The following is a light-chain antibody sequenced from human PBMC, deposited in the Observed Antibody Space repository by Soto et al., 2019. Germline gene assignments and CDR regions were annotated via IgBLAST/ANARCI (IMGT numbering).Light chain of an antibody. Sequence: EIVMTQSPATLSVSPGERATLSCRASQSVSSKLAWYQQKPGQAPRLLMYGASTRATGIPARFSGSGSGTEFTLTISSLQSEDFAVYYCQQYNNWPPLTFGGGTKVDIK. CDR3: QQYNNWPPLT. CDR2: GAS. J-gene: IGKJ4*01. CDR1: QSVSSK. V-gene: IGKV3-15*01.